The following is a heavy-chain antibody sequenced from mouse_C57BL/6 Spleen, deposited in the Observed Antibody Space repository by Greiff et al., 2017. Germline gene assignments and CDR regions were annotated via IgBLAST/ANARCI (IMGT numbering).Heavy chain of an antibody. CDR3: AREAGTGYFDY. CDR2: ISSGGSYT. Sequence: EVKLQESGGDLVKPGGSLKLSCAASGFTFSSYAMSWVRQTPDKRLEWVATISSGGSYTYYPDSVKGRFTISRDNAKNTLYLQMSSLKSEDTAMYYCAREAGTGYFDYWGQGTTLTVSS. V-gene: IGHV5-6*01. D-gene: IGHD4-1*01. CDR1: GFTFSSYA. J-gene: IGHJ2*01.